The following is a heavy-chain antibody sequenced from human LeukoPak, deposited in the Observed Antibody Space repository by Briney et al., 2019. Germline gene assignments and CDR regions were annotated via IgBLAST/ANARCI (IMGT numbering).Heavy chain of an antibody. V-gene: IGHV3-23*01. J-gene: IGHJ6*03. CDR1: GFTFSSYA. CDR2: ISGSGGST. CDR3: ANVGDLIWSGYYRDPYYYYMDV. Sequence: HAGGSLRLSCAASGFTFSSYAMSWVRQAPGKGLEWVSAISGSGGSTYYADSVKGRFTISRDNSKNTLYLQMNSLRAEDTAVYYCANVGDLIWSGYYRDPYYYYMDVWGKGTTVTVSS. D-gene: IGHD3-3*01.